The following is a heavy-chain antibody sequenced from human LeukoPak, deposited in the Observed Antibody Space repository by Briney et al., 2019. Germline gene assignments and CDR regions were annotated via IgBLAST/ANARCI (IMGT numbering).Heavy chain of an antibody. D-gene: IGHD2-21*01. CDR1: GYIFSSYG. Sequence: ASVKVSCKASGYIFSSYGISWVRQAPGQGLEWMGWISAYTGNTNYAQKFQGRVTMTTDTSTSTAYMELRSLRSDDTAVYYCATEESQVIVEPWGQGTLVTVSS. CDR3: ATEESQVIVEP. J-gene: IGHJ5*02. CDR2: ISAYTGNT. V-gene: IGHV1-18*01.